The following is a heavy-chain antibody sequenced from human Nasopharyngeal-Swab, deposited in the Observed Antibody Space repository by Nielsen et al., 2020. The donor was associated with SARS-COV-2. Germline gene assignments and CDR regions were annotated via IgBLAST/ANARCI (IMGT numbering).Heavy chain of an antibody. CDR3: ARHGTRRITIFGVVIPPPYNWFDP. Sequence: GSLRLSCTVSGGSISSYYWSWIRQPAGKGLEWIGRIYTSGSTNYNPSLKSRVTMSVDTSKNQFSLKLSSVTAADTAVYYCARHGTRRITIFGVVIPPPYNWFDPWGQGTLVTVSS. J-gene: IGHJ5*02. D-gene: IGHD3-3*01. CDR2: IYTSGST. V-gene: IGHV4-4*07. CDR1: GGSISSYY.